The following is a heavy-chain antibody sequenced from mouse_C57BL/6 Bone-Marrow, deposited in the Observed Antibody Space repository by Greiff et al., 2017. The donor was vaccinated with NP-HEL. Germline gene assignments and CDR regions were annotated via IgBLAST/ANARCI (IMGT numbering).Heavy chain of an antibody. CDR3: AREGYGSSYWYFDV. CDR2: IDPSDSYT. V-gene: IGHV1-69*01. J-gene: IGHJ1*03. D-gene: IGHD1-1*01. CDR1: GYTFTSYW. Sequence: QVQLQQSGAELVMPGASVKLSCKASGYTFTSYWMHWVKQRPGQGLEWIGEIDPSDSYTNYNQKFKGKSTLTVDKSSSTAYMQLSSLTSEDSAVYYCAREGYGSSYWYFDVWGTGTTVTVSS.